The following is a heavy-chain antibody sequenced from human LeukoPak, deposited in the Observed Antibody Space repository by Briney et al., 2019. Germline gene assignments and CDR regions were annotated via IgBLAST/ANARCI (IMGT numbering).Heavy chain of an antibody. Sequence: PGRSLRLSCAASGFTFDDYAMHWVRQAPGKGLEWVSGISWNSGSIGYADSVKGRFTISRDNAKNSLYLQMNSLRAEDTALYYCAKGSTYYYDSSGYYNWFDPWGQGTLVTVSS. J-gene: IGHJ5*02. D-gene: IGHD3-22*01. CDR2: ISWNSGSI. CDR1: GFTFDDYA. CDR3: AKGSTYYYDSSGYYNWFDP. V-gene: IGHV3-9*01.